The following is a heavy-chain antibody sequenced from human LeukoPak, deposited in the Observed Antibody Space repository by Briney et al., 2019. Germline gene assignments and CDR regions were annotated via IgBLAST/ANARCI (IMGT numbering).Heavy chain of an antibody. CDR1: ADSISGYY. J-gene: IGHJ4*02. CDR3: ARGGRSFPYFDH. Sequence: SETLSLTCTVSADSISGYYWSWVRQPAGKGLEWIGRVYSSGSTNYNSSLRSRVTLSADSSKNQFFLRLTSVTAADTAVYYCARGGRSFPYFDHWGQGILVTVSS. V-gene: IGHV4-4*07. D-gene: IGHD1-26*01. CDR2: VYSSGST.